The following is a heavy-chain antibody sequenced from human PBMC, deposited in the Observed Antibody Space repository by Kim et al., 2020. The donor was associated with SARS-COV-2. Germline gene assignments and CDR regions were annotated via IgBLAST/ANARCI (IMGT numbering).Heavy chain of an antibody. J-gene: IGHJ6*02. CDR1: GGSFSGYY. CDR2: INHSGST. CDR3: ARTPIRYFVHSHGMDV. D-gene: IGHD3-9*01. V-gene: IGHV4-34*01. Sequence: SETLSLTCAVYGGSFSGYYWSWIRQPPGKGLEWIGEINHSGSTNYNPSLKSRVTISVDTSKNQFSLKLSSVTAADTAVYYCARTPIRYFVHSHGMDVWGQGTTVTVSS.